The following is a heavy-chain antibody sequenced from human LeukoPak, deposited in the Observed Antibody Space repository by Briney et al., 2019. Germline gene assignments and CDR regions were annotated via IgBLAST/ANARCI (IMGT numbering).Heavy chain of an antibody. V-gene: IGHV4-39*07. CDR1: GGSISSSSYY. Sequence: SETLSLTCTVSGGSISSSSYYWGWIRQPPGKGLEWIGSIYYSGSTYYNPSLKSRVTISVDTSKNQFSLKLSSVTAADTAVYYCARDRVIGSSWERYYFDYWGQGTLVTVSS. D-gene: IGHD6-13*01. J-gene: IGHJ4*02. CDR2: IYYSGST. CDR3: ARDRVIGSSWERYYFDY.